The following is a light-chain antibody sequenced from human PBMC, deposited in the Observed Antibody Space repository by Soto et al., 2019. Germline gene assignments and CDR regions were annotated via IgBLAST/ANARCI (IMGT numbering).Light chain of an antibody. CDR3: QQYNNWPPFT. V-gene: IGKV3-15*01. CDR1: QSVGSK. J-gene: IGKJ3*01. CDR2: DAS. Sequence: EIVMTQSPATLSVSPGERASLSCRASQSVGSKLAWYQHKPGQAPRLLIYDASTRATGFPATFSGSGSGTEFTLTSSSLQPEDFAVYYCQQYNNWPPFTFGPGTKVDIK.